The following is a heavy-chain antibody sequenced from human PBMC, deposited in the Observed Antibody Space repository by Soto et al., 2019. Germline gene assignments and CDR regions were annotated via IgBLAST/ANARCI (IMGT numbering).Heavy chain of an antibody. CDR3: ARVVATVAGPYGMDV. Sequence: QVHLVQSGAEVKKPGASVKVSCRASGYTFTSYVISWVRQAPGQGPEWMGWISAYNGNTNFAQRLQGRVTMTTDTSTSTAYMELRSLRSDDTAVYYCARVVATVAGPYGMDVWGHGTTVTVSS. V-gene: IGHV1-18*01. D-gene: IGHD6-19*01. CDR1: GYTFTSYV. CDR2: ISAYNGNT. J-gene: IGHJ6*02.